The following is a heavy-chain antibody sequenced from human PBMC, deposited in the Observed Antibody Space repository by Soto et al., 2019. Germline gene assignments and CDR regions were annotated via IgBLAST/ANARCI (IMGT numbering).Heavy chain of an antibody. CDR3: ARDPGHYYDFWSGYYSDNWFDP. CDR2: ISAYNGNT. V-gene: IGHV1-18*01. Sequence: ASVKVSCKASGYTFTSYGISWVRQAPGQGLEWMGWISAYNGNTNYAQKIQGRVTITTDTSTSTANIKMRSMRSDDTAVYYCARDPGHYYDFWSGYYSDNWFDPWG. CDR1: GYTFTSYG. D-gene: IGHD3-3*01. J-gene: IGHJ5*02.